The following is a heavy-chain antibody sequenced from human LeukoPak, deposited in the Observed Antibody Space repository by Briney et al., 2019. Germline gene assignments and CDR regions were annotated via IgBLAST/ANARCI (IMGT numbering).Heavy chain of an antibody. Sequence: GGSLRLSCAASGFTVSSNYMSWVRQAPGKGLEWVSVIYSGGSTYYADSVKGRFIISRDNSKNTLYLQMNSLRAEDTAVYYCARGPHRDGYNYWGQGTLVTVSS. J-gene: IGHJ4*02. D-gene: IGHD5-24*01. CDR1: GFTVSSNY. CDR3: ARGPHRDGYNY. CDR2: IYSGGST. V-gene: IGHV3-53*01.